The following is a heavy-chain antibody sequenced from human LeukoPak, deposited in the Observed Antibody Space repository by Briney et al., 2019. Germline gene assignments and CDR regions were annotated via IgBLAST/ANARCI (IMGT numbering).Heavy chain of an antibody. CDR1: GDSISSGTYY. CDR3: ARSKRFGVVIHYYYYYMDV. D-gene: IGHD3-3*01. Sequence: SETLSLTCTVSGDSISSGTYYWSWLRQPAGKGLEWIGEINHSGSTNYNPSLKSRVTISVDKSKNQFSLKLSSVTAADTAVYYCARSKRFGVVIHYYYYYMDVWGKGTTVTVSS. CDR2: INHSGST. V-gene: IGHV4-61*10. J-gene: IGHJ6*03.